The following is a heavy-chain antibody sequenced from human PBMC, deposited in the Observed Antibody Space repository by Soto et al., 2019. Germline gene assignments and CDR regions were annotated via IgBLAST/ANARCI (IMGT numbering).Heavy chain of an antibody. D-gene: IGHD2-21*01. CDR3: AKDIGRIAYYYGMDV. CDR2: ITASGGST. V-gene: IGHV3-23*01. CDR1: GFTFSSYA. Sequence: GGSLRLSCEASGFTFSSYAMSWVRQAPGKGLEWVSGITASGGSTYYADSVKGRFTISRDNSKNTLSLQMNSLRAEDTAAYYCAKDIGRIAYYYGMDVWGQGTTVTVSS. J-gene: IGHJ6*02.